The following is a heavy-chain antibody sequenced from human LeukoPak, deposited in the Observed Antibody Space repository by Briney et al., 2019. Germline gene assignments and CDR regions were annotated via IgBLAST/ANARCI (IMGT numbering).Heavy chain of an antibody. J-gene: IGHJ4*02. D-gene: IGHD2-21*02. CDR2: IIPIFGTA. CDR1: GDTFSSYA. Sequence: SVKVSCKASGDTFSSYAISWVRQAPGQGLEWMGGIIPIFGTANYAQKFQGRVTITADESTSTAYMELSSLRSEDTAVYYCARTSYCGGDCLDYWGQGTLVTVSS. CDR3: ARTSYCGGDCLDY. V-gene: IGHV1-69*13.